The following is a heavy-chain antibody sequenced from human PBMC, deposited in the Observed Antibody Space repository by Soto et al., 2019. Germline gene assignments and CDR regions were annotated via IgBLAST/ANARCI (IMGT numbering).Heavy chain of an antibody. D-gene: IGHD3-3*01. CDR1: EFTFSKYA. CDR2: ITTTGGDI. Sequence: EVQLLESGGGLVQPGGSLRLSCVASEFTFSKYAMSWVRQAPGKVLEWVSSITTTGGDIHYADSVKGRFTISRDNSKNTLYLHMYSPRAEDTAVYYCAKASSSYDFWSGFPNWGQGTLVTVSS. J-gene: IGHJ1*01. CDR3: AKASSSYDFWSGFPN. V-gene: IGHV3-23*01.